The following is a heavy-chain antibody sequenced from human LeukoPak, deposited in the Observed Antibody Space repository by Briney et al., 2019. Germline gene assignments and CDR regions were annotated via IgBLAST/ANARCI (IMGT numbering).Heavy chain of an antibody. D-gene: IGHD2-2*01. Sequence: QPGRSLRLSCAASGFTFSSYGMHWVRQAPGKGLEGVAVISYDGSNKYYADSVKGRFTISRDNSKNTLYLQMNSLRAEDTAVYYCAKDRDIVVVPAASFFDYWGQGTLVTVSS. CDR2: ISYDGSNK. V-gene: IGHV3-30*18. CDR1: GFTFSSYG. J-gene: IGHJ4*02. CDR3: AKDRDIVVVPAASFFDY.